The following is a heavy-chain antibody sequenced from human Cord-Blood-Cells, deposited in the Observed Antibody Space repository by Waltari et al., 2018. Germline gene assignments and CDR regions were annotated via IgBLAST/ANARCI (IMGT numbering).Heavy chain of an antibody. V-gene: IGHV3-74*01. J-gene: IGHJ4*02. CDR3: ARGGEGLLDY. Sequence: EVQLVESGGGLVQPGGSLRLSCADSGFTFSSYWIHWVRQAPGKGLVWVSRIKSEGSSTSYADSVKGLFTISRDNAKNTLYLQMNSLRAEDTAVYYCARGGEGLLDYWGQGTLVTVSS. D-gene: IGHD3-16*01. CDR2: IKSEGSST. CDR1: GFTFSSYW.